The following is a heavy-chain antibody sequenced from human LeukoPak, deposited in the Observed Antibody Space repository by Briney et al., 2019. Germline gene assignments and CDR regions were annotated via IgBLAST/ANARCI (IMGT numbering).Heavy chain of an antibody. D-gene: IGHD1-7*01. V-gene: IGHV3-30-3*01. J-gene: IGHJ4*02. Sequence: GGSLRLSCAASGFTLSDYAMHWVRQAPGKGLEWVAVISKDGSDKYYPGSVRGRFTISRDNSKNTIYLQMDSLRAEDTAIYYCARDYWWNYDYWGQGTLVTVSS. CDR3: ARDYWWNYDY. CDR1: GFTLSDYA. CDR2: ISKDGSDK.